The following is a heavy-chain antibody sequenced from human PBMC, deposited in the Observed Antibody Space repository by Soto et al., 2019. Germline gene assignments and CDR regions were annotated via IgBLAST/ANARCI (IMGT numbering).Heavy chain of an antibody. Sequence: GASVKVSCKASGYTFTRYAITWVRQAPGQGLEWMGWISTYNGNTNYAQKLQGRVTLTTDTSTSTAYMELTSLRSDDTAVYYCARTNPRPYSSSWYLPYYYYGMDVWGQGTTVTVSS. J-gene: IGHJ6*02. D-gene: IGHD6-13*01. CDR1: GYTFTRYA. CDR3: ARTNPRPYSSSWYLPYYYYGMDV. CDR2: ISTYNGNT. V-gene: IGHV1-18*01.